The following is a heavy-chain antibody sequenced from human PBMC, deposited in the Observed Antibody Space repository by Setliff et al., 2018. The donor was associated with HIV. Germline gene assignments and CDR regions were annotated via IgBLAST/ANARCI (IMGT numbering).Heavy chain of an antibody. CDR3: ARDLAAMVRGVIHYYYYYMDV. J-gene: IGHJ6*03. D-gene: IGHD3-10*01. V-gene: IGHV4-34*01. CDR2: INHSGST. CDR1: GASFSDYS. Sequence: PSETLSLTCAVYGASFSDYSWSWIRQPPGKGLEWIGEINHSGSTNYNPSLKTRVPLPVDTSKNQFSLKLSSVTAADTAVYYCARDLAAMVRGVIHYYYYYMDVWGKGTTVTVSS.